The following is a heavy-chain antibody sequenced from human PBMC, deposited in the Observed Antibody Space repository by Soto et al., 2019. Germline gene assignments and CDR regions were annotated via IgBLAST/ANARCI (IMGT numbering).Heavy chain of an antibody. CDR1: GYTFTNYW. V-gene: IGHV5-51*01. Sequence: PGGSLKIPRKGSGYTFTNYWIALVRQVTGQGAEGMGIMNPGDSCTKYNPSCQGQVTISANQSITTACLHRRTLKASVTATFYLAASIFYYCMDVWGQGTTVTVSS. J-gene: IGHJ6*02. CDR2: MNPGDSCT. CDR3: AASIFYYCMDV.